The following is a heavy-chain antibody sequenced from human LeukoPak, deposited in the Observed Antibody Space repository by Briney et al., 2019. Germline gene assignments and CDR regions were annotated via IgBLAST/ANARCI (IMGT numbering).Heavy chain of an antibody. J-gene: IGHJ4*02. CDR2: ISYDGSNK. V-gene: IGHV3-33*01. CDR1: GFIFSSYG. D-gene: IGHD3-3*01. CDR3: ASGVNYFDY. Sequence: GGSLRLSCAASGFIFSSYGLHWVRQAPGKGLEWVALISYDGSNKYYADSVKGRFTISRDNSKNTLYLQIDSLRADDTAVYYCASGVNYFDYWGQGTLVTVSS.